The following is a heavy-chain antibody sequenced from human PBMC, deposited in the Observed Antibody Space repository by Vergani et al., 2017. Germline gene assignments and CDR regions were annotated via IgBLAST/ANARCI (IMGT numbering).Heavy chain of an antibody. D-gene: IGHD3-9*01. CDR1: GYSFTSYW. Sequence: EVQLVQSGAEVKKPGESLKISCKGSGYSFTSYWIGWVRQMPGKGLEWMGIIYPGDSDTRYSPSFQGQVTISADKSISTAYLQWSSLKASDTAMYYCXRHATNYDILTGDYGYWYFDLWGRGTLVTVSS. J-gene: IGHJ2*01. CDR2: IYPGDSDT. CDR3: XRHATNYDILTGDYGYWYFDL. V-gene: IGHV5-51*01.